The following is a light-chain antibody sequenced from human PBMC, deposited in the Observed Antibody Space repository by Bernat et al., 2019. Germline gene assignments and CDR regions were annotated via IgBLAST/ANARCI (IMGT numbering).Light chain of an antibody. CDR2: DAS. J-gene: IGKJ3*01. CDR1: QDISTY. Sequence: DIQMTQSPSSLSASVGDRVTITCQASQDISTYVGWFQQKRGKAPKLLIYDASTLEAGVPSRLSGSGSGTDFTLTISNLQPEAFATYFCQQYDVVPFIFGPGTKVD. V-gene: IGKV1-33*01. CDR3: QQYDVVPFI.